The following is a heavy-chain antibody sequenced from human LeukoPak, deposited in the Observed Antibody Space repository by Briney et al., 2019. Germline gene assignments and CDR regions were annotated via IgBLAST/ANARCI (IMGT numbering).Heavy chain of an antibody. CDR3: ARYEAGGSALDS. CDR1: GGSINNYY. J-gene: IGHJ4*02. Sequence: SETLSLTCTVSGGSINNYYWSWIRQPPGKGLDWIGYLHYSGSTSYNPSLKSRVTISVDTSKNQFSLKLSSVTAADTAVYYCARYEAGGSALDSWGQGTLVTVSS. CDR2: LHYSGST. D-gene: IGHD2-15*01. V-gene: IGHV4-59*01.